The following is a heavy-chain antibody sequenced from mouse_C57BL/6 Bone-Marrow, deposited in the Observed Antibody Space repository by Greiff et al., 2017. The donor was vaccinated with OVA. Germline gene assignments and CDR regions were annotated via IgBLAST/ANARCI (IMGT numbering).Heavy chain of an antibody. CDR2: IDPEAGET. V-gene: IGHV14-2*01. CDR1: GFNIKDYY. CDR3: ARSGGYCSNWYFDV. J-gene: IGHJ1*03. D-gene: IGHD2-3*01. Sequence: VQLKESGAELVKPGASVKLSCTASGFNIKDYYMHWVKQRTEQGLEWIGRIDPEAGETKYAPKFQGKAPITADTSSNTAYLQLSSLTSEDTAVYYGARSGGYCSNWYFDVWGTGTTVTVSS.